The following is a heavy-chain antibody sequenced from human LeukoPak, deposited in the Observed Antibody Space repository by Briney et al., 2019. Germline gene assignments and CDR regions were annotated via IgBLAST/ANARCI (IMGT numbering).Heavy chain of an antibody. Sequence: GASVTVSFKASGGTFSSYAISWERQAPGQGLEWVGGIIPIFGTANYAQKFQGRVTITTDESTSTAYMELSSLRSEDPAVYCAASRGYSGYDLLDYWGQGTLVTVSS. V-gene: IGHV1-69*05. CDR3: ASRGYSGYDLLDY. J-gene: IGHJ4*02. CDR2: IIPIFGTA. CDR1: GGTFSSYA. D-gene: IGHD5-12*01.